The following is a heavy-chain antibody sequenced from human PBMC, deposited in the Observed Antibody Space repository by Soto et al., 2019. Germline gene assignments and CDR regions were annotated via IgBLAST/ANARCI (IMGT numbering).Heavy chain of an antibody. J-gene: IGHJ4*02. CDR2: IYYSGST. CDR1: GGSISSGGYY. V-gene: IGHV4-31*03. D-gene: IGHD3-16*02. CDR3: ARGGRYDYVWGSYRLGCCFDY. Sequence: QVQLQESGPGLVKPSQTLSLTCTVSGGSISSGGYYWSWIRQHPGKGLEWIGYIYYSGSTYYNPSLKSRVTISVATSKNQFSLKLSSVTAADTAVYYCARGGRYDYVWGSYRLGCCFDYWGQGTLVTVSS.